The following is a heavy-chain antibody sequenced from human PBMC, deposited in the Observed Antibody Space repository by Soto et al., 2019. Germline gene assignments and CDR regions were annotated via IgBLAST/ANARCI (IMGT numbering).Heavy chain of an antibody. CDR1: GFTFSSYA. CDR3: AKDDDMVYAIRAFDI. V-gene: IGHV3-23*01. J-gene: IGHJ3*02. Sequence: GGSLRLSCAASGFTFSSYAMSWVRQAPGKGLEWVSATSGSGGSTYYADSVKGRFTISRDNSKNTLYLQMNSLRAEDTAVYYCAKDDDMVYAIRAFDIWGQGTMVTVSS. D-gene: IGHD2-8*01. CDR2: TSGSGGST.